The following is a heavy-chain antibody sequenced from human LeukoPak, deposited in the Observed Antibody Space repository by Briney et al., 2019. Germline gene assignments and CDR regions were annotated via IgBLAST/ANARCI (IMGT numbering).Heavy chain of an antibody. D-gene: IGHD3-3*01. Sequence: SETLSLTCTVSGGSISSGSYYWSWIPQPAGKGLEWIGRIYTSGSTNYNPSLKSRVTISVDTSKNQFSLKLSSVTAADTAVYYCAGEYDFWSGYKGYNWFDPWGQGTLVTVSS. CDR2: IYTSGST. J-gene: IGHJ5*02. CDR1: GGSISSGSYY. V-gene: IGHV4-61*02. CDR3: AGEYDFWSGYKGYNWFDP.